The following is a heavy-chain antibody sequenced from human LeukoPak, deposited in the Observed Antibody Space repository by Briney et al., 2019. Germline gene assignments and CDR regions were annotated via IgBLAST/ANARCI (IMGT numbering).Heavy chain of an antibody. CDR1: GFPFSSYG. CDR3: AKDTDYSGYDWGGIDY. D-gene: IGHD5-12*01. CDR2: MHFDGSNK. V-gene: IGHV3-30*02. Sequence: PGGSLRLSCAASGFPFSSYGMHWVRQAPGKGLEWVAFMHFDGSNKYYADSVKGRFTISRDNSKNTLYMQMNSLRAEDTAVYYCAKDTDYSGYDWGGIDYWGQGTLVTVSS. J-gene: IGHJ4*02.